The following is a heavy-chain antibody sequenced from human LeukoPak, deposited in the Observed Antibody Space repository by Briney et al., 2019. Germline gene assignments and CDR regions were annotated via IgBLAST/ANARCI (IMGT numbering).Heavy chain of an antibody. Sequence: GGSLRLSCAASGFTVSSNYMSWVRQAPGKGLDWVSVIYGGGRTFSADSVKGRFTISRDNSKNTLYLQMSSLRAEDTAVYYCAKTAIVGAINNAIDYWGQGTLVTVS. CDR2: IYGGGRT. V-gene: IGHV3-66*01. D-gene: IGHD1-26*01. J-gene: IGHJ4*02. CDR1: GFTVSSNY. CDR3: AKTAIVGAINNAIDY.